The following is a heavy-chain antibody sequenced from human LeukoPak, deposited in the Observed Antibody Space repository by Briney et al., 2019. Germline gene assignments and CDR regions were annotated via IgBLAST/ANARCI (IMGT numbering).Heavy chain of an antibody. J-gene: IGHJ4*02. CDR3: ASGAIYDTRY. V-gene: IGHV3-21*01. Sequence: GGSLRLSCAASGFTFSTYNMNWVRQAPGKGLEWVSFISSSSYIYYADSAKGRFTISRDNAKNSLYLQMNSLRAEDTAVYFCASGAIYDTRYWGQGTLVTVSS. CDR1: GFTFSTYN. D-gene: IGHD3-22*01. CDR2: ISSSSYI.